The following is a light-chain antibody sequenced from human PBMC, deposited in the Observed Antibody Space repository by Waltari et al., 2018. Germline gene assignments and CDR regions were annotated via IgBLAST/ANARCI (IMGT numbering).Light chain of an antibody. CDR1: SLGSNY. CDR2: GPD. J-gene: IGLJ2*01. Sequence: SSDLTQDPSLSVALGQTVRITCQGDSLGSNYASWYQQRPGQAPILVLYGPDNRPSGIPDRFSGSTSGNTASLTITGAQAEDEADYYCHSRETFSTRLFGGGTRLTV. CDR3: HSRETFSTRL. V-gene: IGLV3-19*01.